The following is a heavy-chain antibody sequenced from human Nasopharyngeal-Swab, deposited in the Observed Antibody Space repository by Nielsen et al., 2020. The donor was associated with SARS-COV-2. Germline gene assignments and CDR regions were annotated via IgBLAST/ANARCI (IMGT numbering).Heavy chain of an antibody. CDR1: GASVIGGNYY. Sequence: SETLSLTCTVSGASVIGGNYYWSWIRQRPGKGPEWIAYIYYSGHMYFNPSLKSRVTISIDTSKNQFSLKLSSVSAADTAVYFCARFYGPYGSGWLDYWGQGTQVFVSS. CDR3: ARFYGPYGSGWLDY. V-gene: IGHV4-31*02. D-gene: IGHD6-19*01. J-gene: IGHJ4*02. CDR2: IYYSGHM.